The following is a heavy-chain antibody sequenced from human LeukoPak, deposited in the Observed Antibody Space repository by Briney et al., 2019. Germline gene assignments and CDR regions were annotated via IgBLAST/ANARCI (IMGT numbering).Heavy chain of an antibody. D-gene: IGHD6-6*01. CDR1: GFTFSSYW. Sequence: PGGSLRLSCAASGFTFSSYWMSWVRQAPGKGLEWVANIKQDGSEKYYVDSVKGRFTISRDNAKNSLYLQMNSLRAEDTAVYYCAGDLAARGSWLDPWGQGTLVTVSS. J-gene: IGHJ5*02. V-gene: IGHV3-7*01. CDR2: IKQDGSEK. CDR3: AGDLAARGSWLDP.